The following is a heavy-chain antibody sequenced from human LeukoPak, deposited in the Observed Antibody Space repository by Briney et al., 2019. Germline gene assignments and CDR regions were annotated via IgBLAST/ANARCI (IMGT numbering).Heavy chain of an antibody. Sequence: PGGSLRLSCAASGFTFSAFGMNWVRQAPGKGLEWVSTITNSGGSTYYVDSVKGRFTISRDNSKNTLYLQMNSLRAEDTAVYYCAKNGDEFYDILTGYYSGQFDYWGQGTLVTVSS. V-gene: IGHV3-23*01. J-gene: IGHJ4*02. CDR1: GFTFSAFG. CDR3: AKNGDEFYDILTGYYSGQFDY. D-gene: IGHD3-9*01. CDR2: ITNSGGST.